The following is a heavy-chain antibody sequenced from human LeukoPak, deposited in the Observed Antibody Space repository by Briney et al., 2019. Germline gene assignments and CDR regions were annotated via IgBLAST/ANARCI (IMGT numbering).Heavy chain of an antibody. Sequence: ASVKVSCKASGYTFTSYAMNWVRQAPGQGLEWMGWINTNTGNPTYAQGFTGRFVFSLDTSVSTAYLQISSLKAEDTAVYYCASPSVPPYAVEQQLPSPDYYYYYGMDVWGQGTTVTVSS. V-gene: IGHV7-4-1*02. CDR2: INTNTGNP. D-gene: IGHD6-13*01. CDR3: ASPSVPPYAVEQQLPSPDYYYYYGMDV. CDR1: GYTFTSYA. J-gene: IGHJ6*02.